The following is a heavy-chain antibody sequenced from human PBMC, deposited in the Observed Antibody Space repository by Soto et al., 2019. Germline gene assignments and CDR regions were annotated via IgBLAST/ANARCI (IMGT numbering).Heavy chain of an antibody. Sequence: QVQLVQSGAEVKKPGATVKLSCEASGYSLSSYYIHWVRQAPGQGLEWMGMIDPSEGRASYAERLEGRITMRRDTSTSTVHLEVSGLTSDDTAVYYCARDQTGLTFHFEYWGQGTPVTVSS. CDR1: GYSLSSYY. D-gene: IGHD1-1*01. CDR2: IDPSEGRA. V-gene: IGHV1-46*01. J-gene: IGHJ4*02. CDR3: ARDQTGLTFHFEY.